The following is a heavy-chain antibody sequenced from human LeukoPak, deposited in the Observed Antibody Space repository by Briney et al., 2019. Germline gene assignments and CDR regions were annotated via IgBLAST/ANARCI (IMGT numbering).Heavy chain of an antibody. J-gene: IGHJ4*02. CDR2: ITSSSTSAM. CDR3: ARVRGSYHFDY. V-gene: IGHV3-48*01. D-gene: IGHD1-26*01. CDR1: GFTFSGYS. Sequence: GGSLRLSCAASGFTFSGYSMNWVRQAPGKGLEWVSYITSSSTSAMYYADSVKGRFTISRDNAKNSLYLQMNSLRAEDTAVYYCARVRGSYHFDYWGQGALVTVSS.